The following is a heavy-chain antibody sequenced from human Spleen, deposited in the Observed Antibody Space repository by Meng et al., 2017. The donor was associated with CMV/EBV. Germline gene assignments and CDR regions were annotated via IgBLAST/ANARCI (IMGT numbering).Heavy chain of an antibody. J-gene: IGHJ4*02. CDR2: INPNSGGT. D-gene: IGHD1-14*01. CDR3: ARSESRAYYFDY. V-gene: IGHV1-2*02. Sequence: ASVKVSCKASGYTFTDNYIYWVRQAPGQGLEWMGWINPNSGGTNYVQKFQGRVTMTTDTSVSTAYMELGRLRSDDTAVYYCARSESRAYYFDYWGQGTLVTVSS. CDR1: GYTFTDNY.